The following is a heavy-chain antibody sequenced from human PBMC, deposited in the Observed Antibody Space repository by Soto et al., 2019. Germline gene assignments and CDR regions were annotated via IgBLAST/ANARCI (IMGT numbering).Heavy chain of an antibody. Sequence: ASVKVSCKASGYTFTGYYMHWVRQAPGQVLEWMGWINPNNGGTNYAQKFQGRVTMTRDTSINTAYMELNRLRSDDTAVYYCARDPVGSGWFFDYWGQGTLVTVSS. CDR2: INPNNGGT. CDR3: ARDPVGSGWFFDY. V-gene: IGHV1-2*02. CDR1: GYTFTGYY. D-gene: IGHD6-19*01. J-gene: IGHJ4*02.